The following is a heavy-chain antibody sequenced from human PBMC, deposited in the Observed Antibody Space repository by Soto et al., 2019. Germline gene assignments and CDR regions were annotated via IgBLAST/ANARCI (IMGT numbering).Heavy chain of an antibody. CDR3: AGFRGGASSSSDAFDI. J-gene: IGHJ3*02. D-gene: IGHD6-6*01. V-gene: IGHV1-2*04. CDR2: INPNSGGT. Sequence: ASVKVSCKASGYTFTGYYMHWVRQAPGQGLEWMGWINPNSGGTNYAQKFQGWVTMTRDTSISTAYMELSRLRSDDTAVYYCAGFRGGASSSSDAFDIWGQGTMVTVSS. CDR1: GYTFTGYY.